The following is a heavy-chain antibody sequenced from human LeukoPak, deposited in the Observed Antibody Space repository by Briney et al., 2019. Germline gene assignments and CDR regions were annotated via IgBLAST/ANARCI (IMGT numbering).Heavy chain of an antibody. CDR2: IYYSGST. CDR1: GGSISRSDFY. Sequence: SETLSLTCTVSGGSISRSDFYCSWIRQPPGKGLEWIGYIYYSGSTYYNPSLKSRVTMSVDTSRNQFSLKLSSVTAADTAVYYCARHPGEQLVYWYIDLWGRGTLVTVSS. V-gene: IGHV4-30-4*01. CDR3: ARHPGEQLVYWYIDL. J-gene: IGHJ2*01. D-gene: IGHD6-6*01.